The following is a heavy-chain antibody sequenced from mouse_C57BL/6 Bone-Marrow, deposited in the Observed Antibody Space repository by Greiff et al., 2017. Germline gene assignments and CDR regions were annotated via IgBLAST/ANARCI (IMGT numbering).Heavy chain of an antibody. D-gene: IGHD2-4*01. CDR3: ARSYDYDDYTMDD. J-gene: IGHJ4*01. CDR2: MHPNGGSP. Sequence: QVQLQQPGAELVKPGASVKLSCKASGYTFTNYWMHWVKQRPGQGLEWIGMMHPNGGSPDYNEKFKSEATLSVDKSSRTAYMELSSLTYEDSAVYYCARSYDYDDYTMDDWGQGTSVTVSS. V-gene: IGHV1-64*01. CDR1: GYTFTNYW.